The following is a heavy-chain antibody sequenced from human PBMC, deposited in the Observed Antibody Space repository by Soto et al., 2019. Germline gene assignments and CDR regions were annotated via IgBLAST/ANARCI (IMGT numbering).Heavy chain of an antibody. D-gene: IGHD1-1*01. CDR3: AKQSGHLEYKTFDH. CDR1: GFTFSTYA. CDR2: ISADGGST. J-gene: IGHJ4*02. Sequence: EVQLLESGGGLVQPGGSLRLSCVASGFTFSTYAMSWVRQAPGKGLEWVSGISADGGSTHYGDSVKGRFTISRDDSKNMLYLQMNSLRAEDTAVYYCAKQSGHLEYKTFDHWGQGTLVTVSS. V-gene: IGHV3-23*01.